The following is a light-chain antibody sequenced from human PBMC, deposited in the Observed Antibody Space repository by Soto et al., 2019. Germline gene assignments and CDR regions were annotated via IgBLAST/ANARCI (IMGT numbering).Light chain of an antibody. CDR1: SSDVGSYNL. CDR3: CSSSVSTPLV. CDR2: EGS. Sequence: QSALTQPASVSGSPGQSITISCTGTSSDVGSYNLVSWYQQHPGKAPKLMIYEGSKRPSGVSNRFSGSTSGNTASLTISGLQADDDPHYYFCSSSVSTPLVFFAGTKLSLL. V-gene: IGLV2-23*01. J-gene: IGLJ3*02.